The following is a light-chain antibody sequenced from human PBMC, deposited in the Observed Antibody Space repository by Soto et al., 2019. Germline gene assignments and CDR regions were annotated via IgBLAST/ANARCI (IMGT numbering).Light chain of an antibody. CDR3: QQYGSSGT. J-gene: IGKJ1*01. CDR1: QIIRTN. Sequence: EILLTQSPGTLSLSPGERATLSCRASQIIRTNLAWYQQKPGQAPRLLIYGASNRATGIPDRFSGSGSGTDFTLTISRLEPEDFAVYYCQQYGSSGTFGQGTKVDIK. V-gene: IGKV3-20*01. CDR2: GAS.